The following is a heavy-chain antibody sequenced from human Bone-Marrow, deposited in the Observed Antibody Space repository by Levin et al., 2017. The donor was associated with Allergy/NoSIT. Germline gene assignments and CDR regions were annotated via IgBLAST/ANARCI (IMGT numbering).Heavy chain of an antibody. CDR2: ISWDASTT. Sequence: GGSLRLSCAASGFTFNDYTMHWVRQAPQRGLEWVSLISWDASTTYYADSVRGRFTISRDTSKNALYLQMNSLTTEDTALYYCAKDLSPRIAVTGNIEYWGQGTMVTV. J-gene: IGHJ4*02. CDR1: GFTFNDYT. D-gene: IGHD6-19*01. V-gene: IGHV3-43*01. CDR3: AKDLSPRIAVTGNIEY.